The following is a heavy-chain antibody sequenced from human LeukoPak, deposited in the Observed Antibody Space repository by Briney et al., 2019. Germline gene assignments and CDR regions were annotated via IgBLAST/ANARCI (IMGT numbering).Heavy chain of an antibody. Sequence: SETLSLTSTVSGGSISGSYWSWIRQPPGKGLEWIGYIYYSETYYNPSLKSRVTISLDTSKNQFSLNLRFATAADTAVYFCARTQGWGTVRTGYYYGMDVWGQGTTVTVSS. V-gene: IGHV4-59*08. CDR1: GGSISGSY. D-gene: IGHD4-11*01. J-gene: IGHJ6*02. CDR2: IYYSET. CDR3: ARTQGWGTVRTGYYYGMDV.